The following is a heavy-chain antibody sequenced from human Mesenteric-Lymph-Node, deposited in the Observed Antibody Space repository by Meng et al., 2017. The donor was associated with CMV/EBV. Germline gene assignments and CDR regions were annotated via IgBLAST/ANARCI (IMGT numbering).Heavy chain of an antibody. CDR2: ITGSGGSS. J-gene: IGHJ4*02. CDR3: ARMPTASSDY. V-gene: IGHV3-23*01. CDR1: GFTFSSYA. Sequence: GGSLRLSCAASGFTFSSYAMSWVRQAPGKGLEWVSAITGSGGSSHYADSVKGRFTISRDNSKNTLYLQMNSLRAEDTAVYYCARMPTASSDYWGQGTLVTVSS. D-gene: IGHD3-10*01.